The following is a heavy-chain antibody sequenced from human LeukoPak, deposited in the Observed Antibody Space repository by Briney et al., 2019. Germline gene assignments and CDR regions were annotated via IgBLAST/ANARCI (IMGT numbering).Heavy chain of an antibody. CDR3: ARDLGGPDY. J-gene: IGHJ4*02. Sequence: GGALRLSCATSGFTFSRYVLNWIGQAPGRGLEWVSFISSDTPNKNYADSVKGRFTISRDNAKNSVYLQLNSLRAEDTAMYYCARDLGGPDYWGQGTLVTVSS. D-gene: IGHD3-16*01. CDR2: ISSDTPNK. CDR1: GFTFSRYV. V-gene: IGHV3-21*01.